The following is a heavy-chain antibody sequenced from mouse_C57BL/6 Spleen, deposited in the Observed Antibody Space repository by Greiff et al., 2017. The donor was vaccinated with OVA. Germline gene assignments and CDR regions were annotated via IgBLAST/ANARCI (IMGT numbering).Heavy chain of an antibody. CDR3: ARSWDDY. V-gene: IGHV1-76*01. CDR2: IYPGSGNT. D-gene: IGHD4-1*01. CDR1: GYTFTDYY. Sequence: VKLMESGAELVRPGASVKLSCKASGYTFTDYYINWVKQRPGQGLEWIARIYPGSGNTYYNEKFKGKATLTAEKSSSTAYMQLSSLTSEDSAVYFCARSWDDYWGQGTTLTVSS. J-gene: IGHJ2*01.